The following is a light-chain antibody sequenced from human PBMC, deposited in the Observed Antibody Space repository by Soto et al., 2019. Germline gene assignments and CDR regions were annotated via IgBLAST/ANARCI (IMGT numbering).Light chain of an antibody. CDR2: GAS. CDR1: QSVNNNY. Sequence: EIVLTQSPGTLSLSPGERATLSCRASQSVNNNYLAWYQQKPGQAPRLLIYGASSRATGIPDRFSGSGSGTDFTLTISRLEPEDFAVYYCPQYGSSQYTFGQGTKLEIK. J-gene: IGKJ2*01. CDR3: PQYGSSQYT. V-gene: IGKV3-20*01.